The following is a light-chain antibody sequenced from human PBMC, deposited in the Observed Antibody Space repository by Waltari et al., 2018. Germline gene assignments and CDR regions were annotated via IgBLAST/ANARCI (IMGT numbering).Light chain of an antibody. J-gene: IGLJ3*02. V-gene: IGLV2-23*01. Sequence: QSALTQPASMSASPGQSITIPCTAPNHDVGTYDLVSWYQQHPGRAPKLLIFQGTKRPSEVSGRFSGSKFADTASLTISGLQPEDEADYYCCSYAGTWLFGGGTKVTVL. CDR1: NHDVGTYDL. CDR2: QGT. CDR3: CSYAGTWL.